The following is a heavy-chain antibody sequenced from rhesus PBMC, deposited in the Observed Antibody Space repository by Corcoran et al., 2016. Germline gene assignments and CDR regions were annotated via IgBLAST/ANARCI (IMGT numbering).Heavy chain of an antibody. J-gene: IGHJ1*01. V-gene: IGHV4-106*01. Sequence: QVQLQESGPGLVKPSETLSLTCAVSGGSVSDNYYWTWVRQPPGKGLQWIGNIYGGAGGPNYNPSLNNRFTISIDTSKNQFSLKLRSVAAADTAVYYCVWSSSLSDRWAQGVLVTVSS. D-gene: IGHD6-13*01. CDR2: IYGGAGGP. CDR3: VWSSSLSDR. CDR1: GGSVSDNYY.